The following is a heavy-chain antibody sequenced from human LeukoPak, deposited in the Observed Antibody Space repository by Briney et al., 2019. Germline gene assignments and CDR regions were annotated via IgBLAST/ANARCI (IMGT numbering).Heavy chain of an antibody. J-gene: IGHJ5*02. CDR3: ARERRFGEFMDWFDP. CDR2: ISAYNGNT. D-gene: IGHD3-10*01. CDR1: GYTFTSYG. Sequence: ASVKVSCKASGYTFTSYGISWVRQAPGQGPEWMGWISAYNGNTNYAQKLQGRVTMTTDTSTSTAYMELRSLRSDDTAVYYCARERRFGEFMDWFDPWGQGTLVTVSS. V-gene: IGHV1-18*01.